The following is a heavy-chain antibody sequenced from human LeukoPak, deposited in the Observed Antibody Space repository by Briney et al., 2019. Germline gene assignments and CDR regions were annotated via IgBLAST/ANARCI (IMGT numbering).Heavy chain of an antibody. Sequence: GGSLRLSCAASGFTFSSYSMNWVRQAPGKGLEWVAYISGSSTTIFYADSLKGRFTISRDNAKSSLYLQMNSLRADDTAVYYCARSGSHDYWGQGTLVTVSS. D-gene: IGHD1-26*01. CDR3: ARSGSHDY. CDR2: ISGSSTTI. CDR1: GFTFSSYS. J-gene: IGHJ4*02. V-gene: IGHV3-48*01.